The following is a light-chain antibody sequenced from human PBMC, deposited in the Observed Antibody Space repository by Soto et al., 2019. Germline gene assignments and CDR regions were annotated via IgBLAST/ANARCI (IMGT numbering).Light chain of an antibody. J-gene: IGLJ2*01. Sequence: QSVLTQPASVSGSPGQSITISCTGTSSDVGGYNYVSWYQQHPGKAPKLMIYDVSNRPSGVSNRFSGSKSGNTASLTISGLQGVDEADYYCSSYTSSSTPVVFGGWTKVTVL. CDR1: SSDVGGYNY. V-gene: IGLV2-14*01. CDR3: SSYTSSSTPVV. CDR2: DVS.